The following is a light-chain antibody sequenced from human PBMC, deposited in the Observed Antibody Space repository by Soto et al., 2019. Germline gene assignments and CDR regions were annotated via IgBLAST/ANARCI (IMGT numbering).Light chain of an antibody. CDR1: QSISSY. CDR3: QQRSNWPPALT. CDR2: DAS. J-gene: IGKJ4*01. V-gene: IGKV3-11*01. Sequence: EIVLTQSPATLSLSPGERATLTCRASQSISSYLAWYQQKPGQAPRLLIYDASNRATGIPARFSGSGSGTDFTLPISSREPEDFSVYYCQQRSNWPPALTFGGGTKVEIK.